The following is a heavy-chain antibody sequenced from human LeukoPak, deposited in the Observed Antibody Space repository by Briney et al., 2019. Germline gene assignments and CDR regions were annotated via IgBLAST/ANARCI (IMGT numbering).Heavy chain of an antibody. J-gene: IGHJ6*03. Sequence: PSETLSLTCAVYGGSFSGYYWSRIRQPPGKGLEWIGEINHSGSTNYNPSLKSRVTISVDTSKNQFSLKLSSVTAADTAVYYCARTTEGGYTYDYFYYYYMDVWGKGTTVTISS. D-gene: IGHD5-18*01. V-gene: IGHV4-34*01. CDR1: GGSFSGYY. CDR2: INHSGST. CDR3: ARTTEGGYTYDYFYYYYMDV.